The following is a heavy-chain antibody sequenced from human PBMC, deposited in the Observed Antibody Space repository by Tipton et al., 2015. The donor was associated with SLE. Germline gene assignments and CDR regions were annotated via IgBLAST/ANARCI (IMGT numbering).Heavy chain of an antibody. CDR1: DYPANSDYY. V-gene: IGHV4-38-2*01. Sequence: TLSLTCDVSDYPANSDYYWGWIRQPPRKGLEWIGAIYHSGTSFYNPSLRSRVTLSVGTSKSQFSMRLTSVTAADTAVYYCVRDRSYPLGPQGYFQLWGQGALVIVSS. D-gene: IGHD2-15*01. CDR3: VRDRSYPLGPQGYFQL. CDR2: IYHSGTS. J-gene: IGHJ1*01.